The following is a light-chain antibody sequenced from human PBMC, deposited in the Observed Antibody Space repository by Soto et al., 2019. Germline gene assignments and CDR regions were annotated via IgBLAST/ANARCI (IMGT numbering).Light chain of an antibody. CDR2: AAS. V-gene: IGKV3-20*01. Sequence: IVLTQSPGTLSLSPGERATLSCRASQSISSSYLAWYQQNPGQAPRLLIYAASSRATGIPDRFSGSGSGTDFTLTISRLEPEDCAVYYCQQYGSSSYTFGQGTQLEIK. CDR3: QQYGSSSYT. J-gene: IGKJ2*01. CDR1: QSISSSY.